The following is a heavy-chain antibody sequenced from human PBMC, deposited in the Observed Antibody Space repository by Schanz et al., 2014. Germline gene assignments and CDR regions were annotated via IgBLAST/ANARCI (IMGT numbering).Heavy chain of an antibody. J-gene: IGHJ3*02. CDR1: GFTFSSYW. D-gene: IGHD3-10*01. CDR3: AKGRFGELSAFDI. CDR2: IKSDGSST. V-gene: IGHV3-74*01. Sequence: EVQLVESGGGLVQPGGSLRLSCAASGFTFSSYWMHWVRQVPGKGLVWVSRIKSDGSSTSYADSVKGRFTISRDNSRSTMYLQMNSLRAEDTAVYFCAKGRFGELSAFDIWGQGTIVTVSS.